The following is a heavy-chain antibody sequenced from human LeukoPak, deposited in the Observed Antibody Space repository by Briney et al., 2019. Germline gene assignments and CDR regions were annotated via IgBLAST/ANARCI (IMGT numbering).Heavy chain of an antibody. CDR1: GGSISSSSYY. Sequence: PSETLSLTCTVSGGSISSSSYYWGWIRQPPGKGLEWIGSIYYSGSTYYNPSLKSRVTISVDTSKNQFSLNLSSVTAADTAVYYCARVFSVAGTFDYWGQGTLVTVSS. V-gene: IGHV4-39*07. J-gene: IGHJ4*02. CDR3: ARVFSVAGTFDY. CDR2: IYYSGST. D-gene: IGHD6-19*01.